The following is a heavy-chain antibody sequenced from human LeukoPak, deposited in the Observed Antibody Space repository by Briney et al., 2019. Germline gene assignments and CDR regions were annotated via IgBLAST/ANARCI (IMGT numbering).Heavy chain of an antibody. D-gene: IGHD6-19*01. CDR3: ARDSSGWYRWFDP. CDR1: GGSISSYY. CDR2: IYYSGST. Sequence: ASETLSLTCTVSGGSISSYYWSWIRQPPGKGLEWIGYIYYSGSTNYNPSLKSRVTIPVDTSKNQFSLKLSSVTAADTAVYYCARDSSGWYRWFDPWGQGTLVTVSS. J-gene: IGHJ5*02. V-gene: IGHV4-59*01.